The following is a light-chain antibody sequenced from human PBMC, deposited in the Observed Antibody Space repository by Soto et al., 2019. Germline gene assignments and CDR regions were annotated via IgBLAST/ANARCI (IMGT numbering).Light chain of an antibody. CDR1: QACSSY. J-gene: IGKJ2*01. CDR2: TTS. V-gene: IGKV1-39*01. Sequence: DIPMNQSPSSLYASVGDRVTITCRASQACSSYLNWYQQKPGKAPKLLIYTTSSLQSGVPLRFSGSGSGTDFTLTISRLQPEDFATYYCQQSYSIPHTFCRGTKLEIK. CDR3: QQSYSIPHT.